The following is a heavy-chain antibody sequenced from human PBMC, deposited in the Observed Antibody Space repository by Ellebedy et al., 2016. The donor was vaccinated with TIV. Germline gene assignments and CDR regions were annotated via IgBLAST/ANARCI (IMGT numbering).Heavy chain of an antibody. D-gene: IGHD6-19*01. CDR2: IDPTDSYT. CDR1: GYSFTNYW. Sequence: GGSLRLSCKGSGYSFTNYWISWVRQMPGKGLEWMGKIDPTDSYTNYSPSFQGHVTISADKSISPAYLQWSGLKASDTAMYYCTRRTSSGYDYWGQGTLVTVSS. V-gene: IGHV5-10-1*01. J-gene: IGHJ4*02. CDR3: TRRTSSGYDY.